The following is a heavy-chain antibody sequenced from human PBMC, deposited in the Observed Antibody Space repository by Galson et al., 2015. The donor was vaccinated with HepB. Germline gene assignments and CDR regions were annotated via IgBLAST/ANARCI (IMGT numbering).Heavy chain of an antibody. V-gene: IGHV3-48*04. D-gene: IGHD5-18*01. J-gene: IGHJ4*02. CDR2: ISSSSTTM. Sequence: SLRLSCAASTFIFNTYSMNWVRQAPGKGLEWVSYISSSSTTMYYADSVKGRFTISRDNAKNSLFLQMNSLRAEDTAVYYCTRIAMVPYFDYWGQGTLVTVSS. CDR1: TFIFNTYS. CDR3: TRIAMVPYFDY.